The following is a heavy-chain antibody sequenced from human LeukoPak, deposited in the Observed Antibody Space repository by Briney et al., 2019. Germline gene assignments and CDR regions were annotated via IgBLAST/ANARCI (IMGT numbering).Heavy chain of an antibody. V-gene: IGHV3-30-3*01. CDR3: ARDLASEGDY. Sequence: GGSLRLSCAASGFTFSSYAMHWVRQAPGKGLEWVAVISYDGSNKYYADSVKGRLTISRDNSKNTLYLQMNSLRAEDTAVYYCARDLASEGDYWGQGTLVTVSS. CDR1: GFTFSSYA. J-gene: IGHJ4*02. CDR2: ISYDGSNK.